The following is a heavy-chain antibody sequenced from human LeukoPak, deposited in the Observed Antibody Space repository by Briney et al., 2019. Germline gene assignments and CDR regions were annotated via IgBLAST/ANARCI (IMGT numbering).Heavy chain of an antibody. CDR3: ARVDYYGSGSYASYYFDY. Sequence: ASVKVSFKASGYTFTCYYMHWVRQAPGQGREWMGWTNPNSGGTNYAQKFQGRVTMTRDTSISTAYMELSRLRSDDTAVYYCARVDYYGSGSYASYYFDYWGQGTLVTVSS. CDR1: GYTFTCYY. J-gene: IGHJ4*02. V-gene: IGHV1-2*02. D-gene: IGHD3-10*01. CDR2: TNPNSGGT.